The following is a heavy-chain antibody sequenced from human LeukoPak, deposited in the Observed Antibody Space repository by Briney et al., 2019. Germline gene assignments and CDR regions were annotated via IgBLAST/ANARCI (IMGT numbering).Heavy chain of an antibody. V-gene: IGHV3-23*01. Sequence: PGGSLRLSCAASGFTFSSYAMSWVRLAPGKGLEWVSAISGSGDSTYYADSVKGRFTISRDSSKNTLYLQMNSLRAEDSAVYYCAKYDFWSGYSFDYWGQGTLVTVSS. CDR2: ISGSGDST. CDR1: GFTFSSYA. D-gene: IGHD3-3*01. CDR3: AKYDFWSGYSFDY. J-gene: IGHJ4*02.